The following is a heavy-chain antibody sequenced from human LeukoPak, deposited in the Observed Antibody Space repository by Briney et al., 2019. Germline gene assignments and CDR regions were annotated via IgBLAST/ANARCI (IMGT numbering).Heavy chain of an antibody. Sequence: SETLSLTCAVYGGSFSGYYWSWIRQPPGKGLEWIGEINHSGSTNYNPSLKSRVTISVDTSKNQFSLKLSSVTAADTAVYYCARLNYYDRRYFDYWGQGTLVTVSS. CDR2: INHSGST. CDR3: ARLNYYDRRYFDY. J-gene: IGHJ4*02. D-gene: IGHD3-22*01. CDR1: GGSFSGYY. V-gene: IGHV4-34*01.